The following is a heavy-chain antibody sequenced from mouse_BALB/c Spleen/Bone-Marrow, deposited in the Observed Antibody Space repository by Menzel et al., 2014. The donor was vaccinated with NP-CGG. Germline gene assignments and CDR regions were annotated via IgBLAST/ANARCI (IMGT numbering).Heavy chain of an antibody. CDR2: ILPGSGST. CDR3: ARRGGWLGYFDV. CDR1: GYTFSSYW. Sequence: QVQLKQSGAELMKPGASVKISCKATGYTFSSYWIEWVKQRPGHGLEWIGEILPGSGSTNYNEKFKGKATFTADTPSNTAYMQLSSLTSEDSAVYYCARRGGWLGYFDVWGAGTTVTVSS. J-gene: IGHJ1*01. D-gene: IGHD2-3*01. V-gene: IGHV1-9*01.